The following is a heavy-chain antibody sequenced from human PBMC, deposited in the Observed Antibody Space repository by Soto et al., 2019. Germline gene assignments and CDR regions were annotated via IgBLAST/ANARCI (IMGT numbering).Heavy chain of an antibody. CDR1: GGSFSGYY. D-gene: IGHD3-22*01. J-gene: IGHJ4*02. Sequence: KTSETLSLTCAVYGGSFSGYYWSWIRQPPGKGLEWIGEINHSGSTNYNPSLKSRVTISVVTSKNQFSLKLSSVTAADTAVYYCARGPYKYYYDSSGFTRQGNDYWGQGTLVTVSS. CDR3: ARGPYKYYYDSSGFTRQGNDY. V-gene: IGHV4-34*01. CDR2: INHSGST.